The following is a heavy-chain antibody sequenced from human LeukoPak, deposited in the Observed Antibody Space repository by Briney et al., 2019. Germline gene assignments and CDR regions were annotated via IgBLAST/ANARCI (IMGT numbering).Heavy chain of an antibody. D-gene: IGHD3/OR15-3a*01. V-gene: IGHV4-61*02. J-gene: IGHJ4*02. CDR3: AGAPAGPLDWRSPLDY. CDR1: GGSISSSSYY. CDR2: IYASGST. Sequence: PSETLSLTCTVSGGSISSSSYYWSWVRQPAGKGLEWIGRIYASGSTNYNPSLKSRVTISVDTSKNQLSLKLTSVTAADTAVYYCAGAPAGPLDWRSPLDYWGQGTLVTVAS.